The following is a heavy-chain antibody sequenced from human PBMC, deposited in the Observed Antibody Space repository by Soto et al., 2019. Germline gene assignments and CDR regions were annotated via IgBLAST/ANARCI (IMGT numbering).Heavy chain of an antibody. CDR2: IYYSGST. Sequence: QVQLQESGPGLVKPSETLSLTCTVSGGSISSYYWSWIRQPPGKGLEWIGYIYYSGSTNYNPSLKSRVTISVDTSKNQFSLKLSSVTAADTAVYYCARTDYDFWSGFSALNWFDPWGQGTLVTVSS. V-gene: IGHV4-59*01. J-gene: IGHJ5*02. CDR1: GGSISSYY. CDR3: ARTDYDFWSGFSALNWFDP. D-gene: IGHD3-3*01.